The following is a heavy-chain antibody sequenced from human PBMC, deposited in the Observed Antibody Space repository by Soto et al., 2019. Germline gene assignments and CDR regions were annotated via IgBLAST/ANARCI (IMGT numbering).Heavy chain of an antibody. D-gene: IGHD3-9*01. V-gene: IGHV1-58*01. CDR2: IVVGSGNT. Sequence: GASVKVSCKASGFTFTSSAVQWVRQARGQRLEWIGWIVVGSGNTNYAQKFQERVTITRDMSTSTACMELSSLRSEDTAVYYCAALHYDILTGTGYYGMDVWGQGTTVTVSS. J-gene: IGHJ6*02. CDR1: GFTFTSSA. CDR3: AALHYDILTGTGYYGMDV.